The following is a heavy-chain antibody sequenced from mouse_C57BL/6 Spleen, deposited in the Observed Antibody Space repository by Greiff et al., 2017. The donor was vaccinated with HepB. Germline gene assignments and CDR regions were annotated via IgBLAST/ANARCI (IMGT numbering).Heavy chain of an antibody. Sequence: EVMLVESVAELVRPGASVKLSCTASGFNIKNTYMHWVKQRPEQGLEWIGRIDPANGNTKYAPKFQGKATITADTSSNTAYLQLSSLTSEDTAIYYCARGETTDGYYVYYAMDYWGQGTSVTVSS. V-gene: IGHV14-3*01. D-gene: IGHD2-3*01. CDR3: ARGETTDGYYVYYAMDY. CDR2: IDPANGNT. CDR1: GFNIKNTY. J-gene: IGHJ4*01.